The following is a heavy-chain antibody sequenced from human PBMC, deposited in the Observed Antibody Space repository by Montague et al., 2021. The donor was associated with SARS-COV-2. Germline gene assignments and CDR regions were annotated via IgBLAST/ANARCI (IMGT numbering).Heavy chain of an antibody. CDR1: GDSIRNSDYS. D-gene: IGHD2-15*01. CDR3: ATRTRYPQNDFGF. CDR2: IYNGGTT. J-gene: IGHJ4*02. V-gene: IGHV4-39*01. Sequence: SETLSLTCTVSGDSIRNSDYSWGWVRQPPGKGLEWIGNIYNGGTTFYNPSLNSRVTIFVDTSKNQFSLKLSSVTAADTAVYYCATRTRYPQNDFGFWGQGTLVTVSS.